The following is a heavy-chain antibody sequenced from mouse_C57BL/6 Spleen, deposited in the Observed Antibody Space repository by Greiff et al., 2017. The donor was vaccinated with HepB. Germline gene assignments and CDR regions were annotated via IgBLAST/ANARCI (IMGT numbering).Heavy chain of an antibody. CDR2: SRNKANDYTT. Sequence: EVKLVESGGGLVQSGRSLRLSCATSGFTFSDFYMEWVRQAPGKGLEWIAASRNKANDYTTEYSASVKGRVIVSKDTSQSIIYLQMNSLRAEDTAIYYCARDAGDYWGQGTSLTVSS. V-gene: IGHV7-1*01. CDR3: ARDAGDY. J-gene: IGHJ2*02. CDR1: GFTFSDFY.